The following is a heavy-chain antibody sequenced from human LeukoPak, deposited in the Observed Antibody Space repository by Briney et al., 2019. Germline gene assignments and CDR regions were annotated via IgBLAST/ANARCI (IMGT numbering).Heavy chain of an antibody. CDR2: VIPILGIA. Sequence: GASVKVSCKASGGTFSSYAISWVRQAPGQGLEWRGRVIPILGIANYAQKFQGRVTITADKSTSTAYMELSSLRSEDTAVYYCARERPSHSSSWPWGQGTLVTVSS. V-gene: IGHV1-69*04. CDR1: GGTFSSYA. J-gene: IGHJ4*02. D-gene: IGHD6-13*01. CDR3: ARERPSHSSSWP.